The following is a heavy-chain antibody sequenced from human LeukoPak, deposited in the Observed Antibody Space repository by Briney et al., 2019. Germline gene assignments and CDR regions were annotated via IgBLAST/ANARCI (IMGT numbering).Heavy chain of an antibody. D-gene: IGHD5-24*01. J-gene: IGHJ4*02. CDR1: GYSFTSYW. V-gene: IGHV5-51*01. CDR3: ARHGKWLQFPFDY. CDR2: IYPGDSDT. Sequence: GESLKISGKGSGYSFTSYWIGWVRQMPGKGLGWMGIIYPGDSDTRYSPSFQGQVTISADKSISTAYLQWSSLKASDTAMYYCARHGKWLQFPFDYWGQGTLVTVSS.